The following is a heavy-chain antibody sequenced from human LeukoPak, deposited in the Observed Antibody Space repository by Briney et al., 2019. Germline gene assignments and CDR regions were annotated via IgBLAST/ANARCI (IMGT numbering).Heavy chain of an antibody. J-gene: IGHJ4*02. D-gene: IGHD5-24*01. CDR1: GGSISYY. Sequence: SETLSLTCTVSGGSISYYWNWIRQPPGKGLEWIGYIYYRGNTNYNPSLKSRLTISVDTSKNQFSLKVSSVTAADTAVYYCVRDRDGFYYFDYWGQGTLVTVSS. V-gene: IGHV4-59*03. CDR3: VRDRDGFYYFDY. CDR2: IYYRGNT.